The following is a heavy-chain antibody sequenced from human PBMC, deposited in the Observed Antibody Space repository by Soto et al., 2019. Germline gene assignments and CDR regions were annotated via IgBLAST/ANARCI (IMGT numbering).Heavy chain of an antibody. CDR2: MSGGGGRT. D-gene: IGHD6-19*01. J-gene: IGHJ4*02. CDR3: AKEAEEGSSGFNHPGDH. CDR1: GFTFSAYA. V-gene: IGHV3-23*01. Sequence: EVQLLESGGGLVQPGGSLRISCAASGFTFSAYAMSWVRQAPGRGLEWVSVMSGGGGRTHYADSVKGRFTVSRDNSKNTLYLQMSSLRVEDTAVYYCAKEAEEGSSGFNHPGDHWGQGTQVTVSS.